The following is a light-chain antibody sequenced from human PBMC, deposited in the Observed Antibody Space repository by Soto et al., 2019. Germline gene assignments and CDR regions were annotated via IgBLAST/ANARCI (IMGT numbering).Light chain of an antibody. CDR3: QHYNSYSEA. CDR1: QTISSW. V-gene: IGKV1-5*03. CDR2: KAS. J-gene: IGKJ1*01. Sequence: DIQMTQSPSTLSGSVGDRVTITCRASQTISSWLALYQQKPGKAPKLLIYKASTLKSGVPSRFSGSGSGTEFTLTISSLQPDDVATYYCQHYNSYSEAFGQGTKVELK.